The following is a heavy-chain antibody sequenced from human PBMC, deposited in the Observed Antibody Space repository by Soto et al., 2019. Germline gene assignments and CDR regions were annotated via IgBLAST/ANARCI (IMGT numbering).Heavy chain of an antibody. Sequence: QVQLVQSGAEVKKPGSSVRVSCKASGGTFSSYAISWVRQAPGQGLEWMGGIIPMFGIANYAQKFQDRVTITADESTSTAYMKLSSLRSEDTAVYYCAREAWGVGTTTSDYWGQGTLVTVSS. V-gene: IGHV1-69*12. CDR2: IIPMFGIA. D-gene: IGHD1-26*01. CDR3: AREAWGVGTTTSDY. J-gene: IGHJ4*02. CDR1: GGTFSSYA.